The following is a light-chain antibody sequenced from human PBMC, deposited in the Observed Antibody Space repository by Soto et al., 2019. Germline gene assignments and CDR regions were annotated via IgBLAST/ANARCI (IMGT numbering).Light chain of an antibody. Sequence: IVRPQSPGTLSVSPGEKATLSCRASQSVSNNLAWFQQKPGQVPRLLIYGASNRATGVSARFSGSGSGTEFTLTISSLQSEDFAVYYCQQYHYWWTFGQGTKVDNK. J-gene: IGKJ1*01. CDR1: QSVSNN. V-gene: IGKV3-15*01. CDR2: GAS. CDR3: QQYHYWWT.